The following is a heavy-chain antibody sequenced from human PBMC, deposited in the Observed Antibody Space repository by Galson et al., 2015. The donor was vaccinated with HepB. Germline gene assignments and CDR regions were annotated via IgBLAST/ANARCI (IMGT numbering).Heavy chain of an antibody. CDR3: AKDSPAPGGATFKFRP. CDR1: GFTFSSYA. D-gene: IGHD5-24*01. J-gene: IGHJ5*02. CDR2: ISGSGGST. Sequence: SLRLSCAASGFTFSSYAMSWVRQAPGKGLEWVSAISGSGGSTYYADSVKGRFTISRDNSKNTLYLQMNSLRAEDTGVYYCAKDSPAPGGATFKFRPWGQGTPVT. V-gene: IGHV3-23*01.